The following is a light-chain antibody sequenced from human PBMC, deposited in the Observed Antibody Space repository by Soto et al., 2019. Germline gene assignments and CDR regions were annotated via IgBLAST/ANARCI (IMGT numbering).Light chain of an antibody. J-gene: IGKJ4*01. CDR2: GAS. V-gene: IGKV1D-12*01. CDR3: QQTNSLPLT. CDR1: QGIDNW. Sequence: DIQMTQPTSSVSASVGDSVTITCRASQGIDNWLAWYQKKPGKAPKXLIYGASHLQFGVPSRFSGSGSGTDLTITISSLQPEDFETYFCQQTNSLPLTFGGGTKVDIK.